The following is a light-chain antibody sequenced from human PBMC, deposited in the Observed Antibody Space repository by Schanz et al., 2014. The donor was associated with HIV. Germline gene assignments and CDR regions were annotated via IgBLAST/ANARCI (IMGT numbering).Light chain of an antibody. CDR2: ANH. V-gene: IGLV1-51*01. CDR3: ATLDATVRAVL. CDR1: AFNIGQNF. Sequence: QSVLTQPPSVSAAPGQKVTIACSGSAFNIGQNFVSWYQHLPGTAPKLLIYANHERPSEIPDRFSASRTGTSATLAIIGLRSGDEAEYYCATLDATVRAVLFGGGAQLTVL. J-gene: IGLJ7*01.